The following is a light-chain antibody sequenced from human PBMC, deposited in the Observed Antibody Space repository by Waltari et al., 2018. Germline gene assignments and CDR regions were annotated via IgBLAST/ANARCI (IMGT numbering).Light chain of an antibody. CDR3: GSYTGSTTWV. J-gene: IGLJ3*02. CDR2: DVS. CDR1: TSDAGGYNS. Sequence: QSALTQPASVSGSPGQSITISCTGATSDAGGYNSVYWYQQRPGKAPKLLIFDVSNRPSGGSYRFSGSKSGNTASLTISGLQAEDEAAYYCGSYTGSTTWVFGGGTKLTVL. V-gene: IGLV2-14*01.